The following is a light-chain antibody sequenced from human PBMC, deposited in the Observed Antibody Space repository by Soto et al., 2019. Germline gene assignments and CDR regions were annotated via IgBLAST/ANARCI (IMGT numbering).Light chain of an antibody. CDR1: SSDVGSYNL. CDR2: EVS. V-gene: IGLV2-23*02. Sequence: QSALTQPVSVSGSPGQSITISCTGTSSDVGSYNLVSWYQQHPGKAPKLMIYEVSKRPSGVSNRFSGSKSGNTASLTISGLQAEDEADYYCCSYAGSSTYVFGTGTK. CDR3: CSYAGSSTYV. J-gene: IGLJ1*01.